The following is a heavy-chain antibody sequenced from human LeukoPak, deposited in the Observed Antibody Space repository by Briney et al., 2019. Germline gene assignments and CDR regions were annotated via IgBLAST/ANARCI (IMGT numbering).Heavy chain of an antibody. J-gene: IGHJ4*02. V-gene: IGHV1-46*01. Sequence: ASVKVSCTAFGYPLIKYYIHWVRQAPGQGFQWMGVIDPSDGSTTYTQTFQGRVTMTRDTSTSTVYMELNSLKSQDTAVCFCARRYYFDYWGQGTLVTVSS. CDR3: ARRYYFDY. CDR1: GYPLIKYY. CDR2: IDPSDGST.